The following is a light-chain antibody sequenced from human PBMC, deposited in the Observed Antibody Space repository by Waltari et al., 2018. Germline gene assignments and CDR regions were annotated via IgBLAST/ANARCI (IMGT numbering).Light chain of an antibody. CDR1: QGISTY. CDR2: AAS. V-gene: IGKV1-17*01. J-gene: IGKJ2*03. Sequence: DIQMTQSPSSLSASAGDRVTITCRASQGISTYLNWYQQKPGKAPKRLIYAASSLESGVPSRFSGSGSGTDFTLTISSLQPEDFATYYCLQYNSNPYSFGQG. CDR3: LQYNSNPYS.